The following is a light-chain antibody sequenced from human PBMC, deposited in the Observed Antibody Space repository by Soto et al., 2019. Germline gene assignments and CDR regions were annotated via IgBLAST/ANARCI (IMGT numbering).Light chain of an antibody. CDR2: EVS. CDR1: SSDVGGYNY. Sequence: QSALTQPASVSGSPGQSITISCTGTSSDVGGYNYVSWYQQHPGKAPKLMIYEVSNRPSGVSNRFSGSKSGNTASLTISGLQAEDEADYYCSSYTGSSTLVFGTATKLTVL. CDR3: SSYTGSSTLV. J-gene: IGLJ1*01. V-gene: IGLV2-14*01.